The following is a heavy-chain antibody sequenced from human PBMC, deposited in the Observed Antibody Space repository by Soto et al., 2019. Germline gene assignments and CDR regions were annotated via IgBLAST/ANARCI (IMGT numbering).Heavy chain of an antibody. CDR1: GGSISSGDYY. CDR3: ARADIVADARNWFDP. J-gene: IGHJ5*02. V-gene: IGHV4-30-4*01. CDR2: IYYSGST. D-gene: IGHD2-15*01. Sequence: QVQLQESGPGLVKPSQTLSLTCTVSGGSISSGDYYWSWIRQPPGKGLGWIGYIYYSGSTYYNPALKSRFTKSVDTSKNQSTLKLSSVTAADTAVYYCARADIVADARNWFDPWGQGTLVTVSS.